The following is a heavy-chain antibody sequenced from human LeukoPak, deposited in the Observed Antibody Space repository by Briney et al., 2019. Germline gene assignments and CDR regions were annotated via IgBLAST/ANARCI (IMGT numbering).Heavy chain of an antibody. CDR3: AKQVGSGWYYFDY. V-gene: IGHV3-23*01. CDR1: GFTFSSYA. D-gene: IGHD6-19*01. Sequence: GGSLRLACAASGFTFSSYAMSWVRQAPGKGLEWVSAISGSGGSTYYADSVKGRFTISRDNSKNTLYLQMNSLRAEDTAVYYCAKQVGSGWYYFDYWGQGTLVTVSS. CDR2: ISGSGGST. J-gene: IGHJ4*02.